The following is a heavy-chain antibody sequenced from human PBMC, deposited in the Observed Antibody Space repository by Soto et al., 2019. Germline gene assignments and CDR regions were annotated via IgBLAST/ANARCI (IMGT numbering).Heavy chain of an antibody. CDR2: INAGNGNT. V-gene: IGHV1-3*01. J-gene: IGHJ4*02. CDR1: GYTFTSYA. CDR3: ARVVRPKQVFDD. Sequence: GASVKVSCKASGYTFTSYAMHWVRQAPGQRLEWMGWINAGNGNTKYSQKFQGRVTITRDTSASTAYMELSSLRSEDTAVYYCARVVRPKQVFDDWGQGSLVTVSS. D-gene: IGHD2-21*01.